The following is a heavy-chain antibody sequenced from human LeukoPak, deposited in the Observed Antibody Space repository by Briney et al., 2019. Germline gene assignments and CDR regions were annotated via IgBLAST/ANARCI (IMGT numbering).Heavy chain of an antibody. J-gene: IGHJ2*01. CDR2: IYYSGST. CDR1: GGSISSSSYY. CDR3: ARVSADYDSSGYAYWYFDL. V-gene: IGHV4-39*07. D-gene: IGHD3-22*01. Sequence: SETLSLTCTVSGGSISSSSYYWGWIRQPPGKGLEWIGSIYYSGSTYYNPSLKSRVTISVDTSKSQFSLKLSSVTAADTAVYYCARVSADYDSSGYAYWYFDLWGRGTLVTVSS.